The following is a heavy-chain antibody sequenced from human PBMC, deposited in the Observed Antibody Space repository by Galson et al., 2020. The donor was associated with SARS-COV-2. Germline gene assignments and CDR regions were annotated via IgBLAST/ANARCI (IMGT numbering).Heavy chain of an antibody. Sequence: GESLKISCAASGFTFSSYGMHWVRQAPGKGLEWVAVISYDGSNKYYADSVKGRFTISRDNSKNTLYLQMNSLRAEDTAVYYCAKDLHDYGDLRYYFDYWGQGTLVTVSS. CDR1: GFTFSSYG. J-gene: IGHJ4*02. V-gene: IGHV3-30*18. CDR2: ISYDGSNK. D-gene: IGHD4-17*01. CDR3: AKDLHDYGDLRYYFDY.